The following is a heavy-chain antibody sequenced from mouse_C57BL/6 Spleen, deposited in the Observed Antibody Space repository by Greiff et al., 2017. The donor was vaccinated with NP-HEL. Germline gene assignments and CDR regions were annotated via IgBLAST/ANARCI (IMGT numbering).Heavy chain of an antibody. J-gene: IGHJ4*01. CDR1: GFNIKNTY. V-gene: IGHV14-3*01. Sequence: VQLKQSVAELVRPGASVKLSCTASGFNIKNTYMHWVKQRPEQGLEWIGRIDPANGNTKYAPKFQGKATITADTSSNTAYLQLSSLTSEDTAIYYCASRTNYGSSSNAMDYWGQGTSVTVSS. CDR3: ASRTNYGSSSNAMDY. D-gene: IGHD1-1*01. CDR2: IDPANGNT.